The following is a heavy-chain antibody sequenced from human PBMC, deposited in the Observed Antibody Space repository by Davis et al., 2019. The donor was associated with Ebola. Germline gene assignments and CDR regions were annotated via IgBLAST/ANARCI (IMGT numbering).Heavy chain of an antibody. V-gene: IGHV1-18*01. CDR1: GGTFSSYA. CDR2: ISAYNGNT. Sequence: ASVKVSCKASGGTFSSYAISWVRQAPGQGLEWMGWISAYNGNTNYAQKLQGRVTMTTDTSTSTAYMELRSLRSDDTAVYYCARDDTTEAIAAPPVTYYYGMDVWGQGTTVTVSS. D-gene: IGHD6-6*01. CDR3: ARDDTTEAIAAPPVTYYYGMDV. J-gene: IGHJ6*02.